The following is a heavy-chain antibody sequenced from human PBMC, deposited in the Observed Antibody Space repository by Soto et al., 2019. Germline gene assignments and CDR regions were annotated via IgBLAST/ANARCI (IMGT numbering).Heavy chain of an antibody. Sequence: ASVKVSCKASGGTFSSYAISWVRQAPGQGLEWMGGIIPIFGTANYAQKFQGRVTITADESTSTAYMELSSLRSEDTAVYYCARYQGGYSGYDSRYYYYGMDVWGQGTTVTVS. V-gene: IGHV1-69*13. J-gene: IGHJ6*02. CDR2: IIPIFGTA. CDR3: ARYQGGYSGYDSRYYYYGMDV. D-gene: IGHD5-12*01. CDR1: GGTFSSYA.